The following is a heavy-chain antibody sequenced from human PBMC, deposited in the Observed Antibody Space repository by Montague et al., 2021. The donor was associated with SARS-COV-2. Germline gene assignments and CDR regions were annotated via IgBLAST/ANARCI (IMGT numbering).Heavy chain of an antibody. D-gene: IGHD2-2*01. CDR3: AQTSGGAYYYPMDV. CDR1: GGSISSRTYY. J-gene: IGHJ6*02. Sequence: SETLSLTCIVSGGSISSRTYYWGWIRQPPGKGLEWIGSIFYDGSTYYNPSLKSRVTTSVDTSKNQFSVKLSSVTAADTAVYYCAQTSGGAYYYPMDVWGQGITVTVSS. V-gene: IGHV4-39*07. CDR2: IFYDGST.